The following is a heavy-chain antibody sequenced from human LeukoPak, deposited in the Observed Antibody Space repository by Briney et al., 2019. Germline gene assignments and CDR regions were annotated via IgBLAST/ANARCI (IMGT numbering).Heavy chain of an antibody. CDR1: GFTFSSYA. V-gene: IGHV3-23*01. CDR2: ISGSGGST. J-gene: IGHJ4*02. Sequence: GGSLRLSCAASGFTFSSYAMSWVRQAPGKGLEWVSAISGSGGSTYYADSVKGRFTISRDNSKNPLYLQMNSLRAEDTAVYYCAKDTIKWGSYRYFDYWGQGTLVTVSS. D-gene: IGHD3-16*02. CDR3: AKDTIKWGSYRYFDY.